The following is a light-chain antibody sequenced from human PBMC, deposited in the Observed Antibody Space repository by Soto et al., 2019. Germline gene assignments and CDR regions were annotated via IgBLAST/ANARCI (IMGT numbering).Light chain of an antibody. V-gene: IGLV2-14*03. J-gene: IGLJ1*01. CDR2: EVS. CDR1: SSDLGAYKY. Sequence: QSALTQPASVSGSPGQSITISCAGTSSDLGAYKYVSWYQQHPDKAPKLILYEVSRRRSGVSNRFSGSKSGNTASLTISGLLAEDDADYSCSSYTSTSTLVFGTGTKVTVL. CDR3: SSYTSTSTLV.